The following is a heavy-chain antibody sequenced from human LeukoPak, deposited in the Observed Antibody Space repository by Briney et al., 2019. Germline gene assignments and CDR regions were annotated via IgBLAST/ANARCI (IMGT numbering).Heavy chain of an antibody. D-gene: IGHD2-15*01. J-gene: IGHJ4*02. CDR2: ISYDGSNK. CDR1: GFTFSSYA. V-gene: IGHV3-30-3*01. Sequence: GGSLRLSCAASGFTFSSYAMHWVRQAPGKGLEWVAVISYDGSNKYYADSVKGRFTISRDNSKNTLHLQMNSLRAEDTAVYYCARDLDIVVVVAATHSGVDYWGQGTLVTVSS. CDR3: ARDLDIVVVVAATHSGVDY.